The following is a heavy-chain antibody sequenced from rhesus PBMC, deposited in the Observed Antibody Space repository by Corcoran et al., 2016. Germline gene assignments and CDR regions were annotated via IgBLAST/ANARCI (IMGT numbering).Heavy chain of an antibody. D-gene: IGHD3-28*01. Sequence: EVQLVESGGGVVQPGGSLRLSFAASGFTFVDYAMHWFRQAPGKGLEWVSVISWSGGSTYYADSVKGQFTISRDNAKNSLYLQMGSLRAEDTALYYCARAKHYYDSGYYTGYFDYWGQGVLVTVSS. CDR3: ARAKHYYDSGYYTGYFDY. V-gene: IGHV3-201*01. CDR1: GFTFVDYA. CDR2: ISWSGGST. J-gene: IGHJ4*01.